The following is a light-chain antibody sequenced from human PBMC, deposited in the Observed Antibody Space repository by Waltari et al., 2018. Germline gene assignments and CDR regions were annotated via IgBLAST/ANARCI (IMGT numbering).Light chain of an antibody. CDR2: GAS. CDR1: QSVSSSY. Sequence: EIVLTQSPGTLSLSPGERATLSCRASQSVSSSYLAWYQQKPGQAPRRLIYGASSRATGIPDRISGSGSGTDFTLTLSSLGPEDFAVYYCQQHGNSPLTFGQGTKVEIK. CDR3: QQHGNSPLT. V-gene: IGKV3-20*01. J-gene: IGKJ2*01.